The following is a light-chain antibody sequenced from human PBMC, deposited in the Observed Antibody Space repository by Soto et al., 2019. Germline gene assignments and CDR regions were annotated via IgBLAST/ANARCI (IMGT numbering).Light chain of an antibody. Sequence: IVLTQPPGTLSLSPGDRATFSCRASQSVSSTYLAWYQQNPGQAPRLLIYGASTRATGIPDRFSGSGSGTDFPLTITRLEPEDFAMYYWQQYSSPRTFGQGTKVDIK. CDR1: QSVSSTY. V-gene: IGKV3-20*01. CDR3: QQYSSPRT. J-gene: IGKJ1*01. CDR2: GAS.